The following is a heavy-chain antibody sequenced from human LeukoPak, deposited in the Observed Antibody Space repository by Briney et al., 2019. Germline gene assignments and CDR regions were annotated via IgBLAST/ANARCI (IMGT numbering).Heavy chain of an antibody. CDR1: GYTFTSYD. Sequence: ASVKVSCKASGYTFTSYDINWVRQATGQGLEWMGWMNPTSGHTGYAQKFQGRVTMTRDTSISTAYMELNILTSEDTAVYYCARSPVGVRKKHDFWGQGTLVIVSS. D-gene: IGHD3-10*01. J-gene: IGHJ4*02. CDR2: MNPTSGHT. CDR3: ARSPVGVRKKHDF. V-gene: IGHV1-8*01.